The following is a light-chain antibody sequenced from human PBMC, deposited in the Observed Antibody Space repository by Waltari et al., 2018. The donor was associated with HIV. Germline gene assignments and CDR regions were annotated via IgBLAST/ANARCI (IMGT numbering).Light chain of an antibody. CDR2: DAS. V-gene: IGKV3-11*01. CDR1: QSVSSY. J-gene: IGKJ5*01. Sequence: EIVLTQSPATLSFSPGERATRSCRASQSVSSYLAWYQQKPGQAPRLLIYDASNRATGIPARFRGSGSGTDFTLTISSLEPEDFAVYYCQQRSNWITFGQGTRLEIK. CDR3: QQRSNWIT.